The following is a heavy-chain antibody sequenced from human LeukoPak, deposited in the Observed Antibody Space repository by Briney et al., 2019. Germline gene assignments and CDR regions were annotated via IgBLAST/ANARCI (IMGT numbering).Heavy chain of an antibody. CDR3: ATEDSGRFH. CDR2: ISSSSSPI. J-gene: IGHJ4*02. D-gene: IGHD6-19*01. Sequence: PGGSLRLSCAASGFPFRSYTMNWVRQAPGKGLEWLSYISSSSSPIYYADSVKGRFTISRDNAKNSLYLQMNSLRDEDTAVYYCATEDSGRFHLGQGTLVTVSS. CDR1: GFPFRSYT. V-gene: IGHV3-48*02.